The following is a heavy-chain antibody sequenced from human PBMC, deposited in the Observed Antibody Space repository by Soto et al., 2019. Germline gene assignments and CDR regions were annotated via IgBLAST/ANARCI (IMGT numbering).Heavy chain of an antibody. CDR1: GFTFSSYG. J-gene: IGHJ6*02. CDR3: AKDLGYVDYYYYGMDV. Sequence: GGSLRLSCAASGFTFSSYGMHWVRQAPGKGLEWVAVISYDGSNKYYADSVKGRFTISRDNSKNTLHLQMNSLRAEDTAVYYCAKDLGYVDYYYYGMDVWGQGTTVTVSS. D-gene: IGHD6-13*01. CDR2: ISYDGSNK. V-gene: IGHV3-30*18.